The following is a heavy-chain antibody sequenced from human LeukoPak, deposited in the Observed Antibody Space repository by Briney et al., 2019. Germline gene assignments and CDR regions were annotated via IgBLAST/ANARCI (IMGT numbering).Heavy chain of an antibody. Sequence: PGGSLRLSCAASGFTFSGSAMHWVRQASGKGLEWVGRIRSKANSYATAYAASVKGRFTISRDDSKNTAYLQMNSLRAEDTAVYYCARAGAFCGGDCYRLDYWGQGTLVTVSS. V-gene: IGHV3-73*01. CDR3: ARAGAFCGGDCYRLDY. J-gene: IGHJ4*02. D-gene: IGHD2-21*01. CDR1: GFTFSGSA. CDR2: IRSKANSYAT.